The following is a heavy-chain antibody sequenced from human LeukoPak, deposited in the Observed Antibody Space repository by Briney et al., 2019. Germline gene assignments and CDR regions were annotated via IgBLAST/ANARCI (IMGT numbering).Heavy chain of an antibody. CDR2: INPNSGGT. D-gene: IGHD3-10*01. Sequence: GASVKVSCKASGYTFTGYYMHWVRQAPGQGLEWMGWINPNSGGTNYAQKFQGRVTMTRDMSTSTVYMELSSLRSEDTAVYYCAVSGYYGSGSHPGPSSAYYYYYYMDVWGKGTTVTVSS. J-gene: IGHJ6*03. CDR3: AVSGYYGSGSHPGPSSAYYYYYYMDV. CDR1: GYTFTGYY. V-gene: IGHV1-2*02.